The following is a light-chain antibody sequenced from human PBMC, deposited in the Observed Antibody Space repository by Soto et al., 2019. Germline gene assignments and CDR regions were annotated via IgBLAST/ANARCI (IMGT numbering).Light chain of an antibody. Sequence: DIQMTQSPSSLSASVGDRVTISCHASQDISNYLNWYQRKPGKAPEVLIYQASTLQTGVPSRFSGSGSGTDFALTISSLQPEDSVMYYCQQYENLPLTFGGGTKVEIK. V-gene: IGKV1-33*01. CDR2: QAS. J-gene: IGKJ4*01. CDR1: QDISNY. CDR3: QQYENLPLT.